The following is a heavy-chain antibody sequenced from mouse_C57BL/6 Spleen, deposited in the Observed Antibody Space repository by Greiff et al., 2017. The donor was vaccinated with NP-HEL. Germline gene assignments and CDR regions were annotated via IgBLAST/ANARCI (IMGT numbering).Heavy chain of an antibody. J-gene: IGHJ2*01. CDR1: GYTFTSYW. CDR3: ASGPSNYVDY. D-gene: IGHD2-10*02. CDR2: IHPNRGST. Sequence: QVQLQQPGAELVKPGASVKLSCKASGYTFTSYWMHWVKQRPGQGLEWIGMIHPNRGSTNYNEKFKSKAKLTVEKYSSTAYMQLSSLTSEDSAVYYCASGPSNYVDYWGQGTTLTVSS. V-gene: IGHV1-64*01.